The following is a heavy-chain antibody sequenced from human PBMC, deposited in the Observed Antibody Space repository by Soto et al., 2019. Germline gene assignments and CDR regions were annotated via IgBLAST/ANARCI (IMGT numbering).Heavy chain of an antibody. Sequence: ASVKVSCKASGYTFTSYDINWVRQATGQGLEWMGWMNPNSGNTGYAQKFQGRVTMTRNTSISTAYMELSSLRSEDTAVYYCARRGNSYGPYYGMDVWGQGTTVTVSS. V-gene: IGHV1-8*01. D-gene: IGHD5-18*01. CDR1: GYTFTSYD. J-gene: IGHJ6*02. CDR3: ARRGNSYGPYYGMDV. CDR2: MNPNSGNT.